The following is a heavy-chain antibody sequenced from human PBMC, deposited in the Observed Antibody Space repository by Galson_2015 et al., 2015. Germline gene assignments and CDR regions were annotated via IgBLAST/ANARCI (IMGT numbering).Heavy chain of an antibody. CDR2: IWYDGSKK. CDR3: ARGLYCSPSSRCYDFRPLDP. Sequence: SLRLSCAASGFTFSSHGMHWVRQAPGKGLEWVAVIWYDGSKKYYEDSVKGRFTISRDNSKNTLYLQVNSLRAEDTAVYYCARGLYCSPSSRCYDFRPLDPWGQGTLVTVSS. CDR1: GFTFSSHG. J-gene: IGHJ5*02. V-gene: IGHV3-33*01. D-gene: IGHD2-15*01.